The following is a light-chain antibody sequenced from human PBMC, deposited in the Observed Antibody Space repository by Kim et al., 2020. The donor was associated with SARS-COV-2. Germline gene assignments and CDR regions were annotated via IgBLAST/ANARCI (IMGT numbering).Light chain of an antibody. CDR2: TAS. CDR1: QGIRND. CDR3: LQHNSYPRT. V-gene: IGKV1-17*01. J-gene: IGKJ1*01. Sequence: DIQMTQSPSSLSASVGDRVTITCQASQGIRNDLAWYQQKPGRAPNRLIYTASTLQSGVPSRFSGSGSGTEFTLTISSLQPEDFATYYCLQHNSYPRTFGQGTKVDIK.